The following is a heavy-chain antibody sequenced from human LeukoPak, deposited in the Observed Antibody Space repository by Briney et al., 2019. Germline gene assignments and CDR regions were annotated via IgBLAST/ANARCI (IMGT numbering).Heavy chain of an antibody. CDR3: AKGHGKGFDY. CDR2: IYSGGST. D-gene: IGHD1-14*01. CDR1: GFTVSSNY. V-gene: IGHV3-53*01. Sequence: GGSLRPSCAASGFTVSSNYMSWVRQAPGKGLEWVSVIYSGGSTYYADSVKGRFTISRDSSKNTLYLQMNSLRAEDTAVYYCAKGHGKGFDYWGQGTLVTVSS. J-gene: IGHJ4*02.